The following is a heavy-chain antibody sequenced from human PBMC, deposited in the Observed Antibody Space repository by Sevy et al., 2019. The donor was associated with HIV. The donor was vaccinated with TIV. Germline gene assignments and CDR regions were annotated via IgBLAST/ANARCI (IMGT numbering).Heavy chain of an antibody. J-gene: IGHJ4*02. Sequence: GGSLRLSCAASGFTFSSYAMSWVRQAPGKGLEWVSAISGSGGSAYYADSVKGRFTISRDNSKNTLYLQMNSRRAEDTAVYYCAKATISSSSFDYWGQGTLVTVSS. CDR3: AKATISSSSFDY. D-gene: IGHD6-6*01. CDR2: ISGSGGSA. V-gene: IGHV3-23*01. CDR1: GFTFSSYA.